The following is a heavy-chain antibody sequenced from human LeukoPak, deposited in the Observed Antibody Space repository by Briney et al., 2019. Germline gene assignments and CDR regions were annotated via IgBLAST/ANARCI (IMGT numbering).Heavy chain of an antibody. J-gene: IGHJ4*02. D-gene: IGHD3-22*01. CDR1: GFTFTTYN. V-gene: IGHV3-21*01. Sequence: GGSLRLSCAASGFTFTTYNMSWVRQAEGKGMEWDSSISSNSKYIYYADSVKGRFTISRDNAKNSLYLQMNSLRVEDAAVYYCARASGSGYYANTLDFDYWGQGTLVTVSS. CDR2: ISSNSKYI. CDR3: ARASGSGYYANTLDFDY.